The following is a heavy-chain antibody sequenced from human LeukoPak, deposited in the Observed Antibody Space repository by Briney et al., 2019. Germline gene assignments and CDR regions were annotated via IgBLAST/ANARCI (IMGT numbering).Heavy chain of an antibody. Sequence: SETLSLTCAVYVGSFSDYYWSWIRQPPGKGLEWIGEINHSGNTNYNPSLKSRVTISVDTSKNQFSLKMTSVTAADTAVYCCARGRGDTSGSRGDAFDIGDQGAMVTVSS. CDR2: INHSGNT. V-gene: IGHV4-34*01. CDR3: ARGRGDTSGSRGDAFDI. J-gene: IGHJ3*02. D-gene: IGHD3-22*01. CDR1: VGSFSDYY.